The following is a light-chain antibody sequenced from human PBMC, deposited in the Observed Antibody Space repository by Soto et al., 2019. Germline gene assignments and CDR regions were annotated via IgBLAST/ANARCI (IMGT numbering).Light chain of an antibody. J-gene: IGKJ1*01. V-gene: IGKV1-39*01. CDR2: AAS. CDR3: QQRYNTRPT. Sequence: DIQMTQSPSSLSASVGDRVTITCRASQSISTYLNWYQHKPGKAPKLLIYAASSLQSGVPSRFSGSGSGTDFTLTISSLQPEDFATYYCQQRYNTRPTFGQGTKVEIK. CDR1: QSISTY.